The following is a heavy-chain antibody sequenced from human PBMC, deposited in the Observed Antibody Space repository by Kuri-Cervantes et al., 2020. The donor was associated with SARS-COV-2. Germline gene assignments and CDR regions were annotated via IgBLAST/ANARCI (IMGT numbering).Heavy chain of an antibody. CDR1: GFTFSSYA. CDR2: ISYDGSNK. CDR3: ARETKTSMVRGVILGWFDP. J-gene: IGHJ5*02. D-gene: IGHD3-10*01. V-gene: IGHV3-30-3*01. Sequence: GESLKISCAASGFTFSSYAMHWVRQAPGKGLEWVAVISYDGSNKYYADSVKGRFTISRDNSKNTLYLQTNSLRAEDTAVYYCARETKTSMVRGVILGWFDPWGQGTLVTVSS.